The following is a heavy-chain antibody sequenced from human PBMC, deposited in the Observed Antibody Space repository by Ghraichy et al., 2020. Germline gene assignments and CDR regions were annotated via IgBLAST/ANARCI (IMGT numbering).Heavy chain of an antibody. CDR2: INWNGGST. J-gene: IGHJ4*02. Sequence: GESLNISCAVSGFIFDDYGMSWVRQAPGKGLEWVSGINWNGGSTGYADSVKGRFTISRDNAKNSLYLQMNSLRAEDTALYYCARLKSSGWFYYFDYWGQGTLVTVSS. CDR1: GFIFDDYG. D-gene: IGHD6-19*01. V-gene: IGHV3-20*04. CDR3: ARLKSSGWFYYFDY.